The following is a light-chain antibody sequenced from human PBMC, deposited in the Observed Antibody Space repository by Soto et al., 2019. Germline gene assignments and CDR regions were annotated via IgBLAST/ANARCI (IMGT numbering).Light chain of an antibody. V-gene: IGLV2-23*02. Sequence: QSALTQPASVSGSPGQSITISCTGTSSDVGSYNLVSWYQQHAGKAPKLMIYDVSERPSGVSNRFSGSRSGNTASLTISGLQAEDEADYYCCSYAGSSTPFVFGTGTKATVL. J-gene: IGLJ1*01. CDR3: CSYAGSSTPFV. CDR1: SSDVGSYNL. CDR2: DVS.